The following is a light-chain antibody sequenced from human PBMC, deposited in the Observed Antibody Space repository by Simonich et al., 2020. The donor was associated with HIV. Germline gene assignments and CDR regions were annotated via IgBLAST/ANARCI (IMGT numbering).Light chain of an antibody. J-gene: IGKJ5*01. V-gene: IGKV2D-29*02. CDR3: MQSVQLPIT. Sequence: DIVMTQTPLPLSVTPGQPASISCNSIQSLLHSDGKTSLYWYLQTPGQSPHLLSHEGSNRFSGVPDRFSGSGSGTEFTLKISRVEAEDIGLYYCMQSVQLPITFGQGTRLEIK. CDR1: QSLLHSDGKTS. CDR2: EGS.